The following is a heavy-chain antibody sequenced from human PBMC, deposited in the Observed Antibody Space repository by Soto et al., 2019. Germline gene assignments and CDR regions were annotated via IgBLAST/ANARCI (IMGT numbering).Heavy chain of an antibody. D-gene: IGHD5-18*01. Sequence: QLQLQESGPGLVKPSETLSLTCTVSGGSISSSSYYWGWIRQPPGKGLEWIGSLYYSGSTYYNPSLTSRVSISVDTSKNQFSLKLSSGTAADTAVYYCARRFTWILLLSQRWDDFDFWGQGTMVTVSS. J-gene: IGHJ3*01. V-gene: IGHV4-39*01. CDR1: GGSISSSSYY. CDR2: LYYSGST. CDR3: ARRFTWILLLSQRWDDFDF.